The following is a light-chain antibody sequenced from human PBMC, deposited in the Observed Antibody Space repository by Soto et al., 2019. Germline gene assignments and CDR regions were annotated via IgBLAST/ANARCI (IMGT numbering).Light chain of an antibody. Sequence: QSVLTQRPSASGSPGQSVTISCTGTSSDVGGYKYVSWYQQHPGKAPKLMIYEVSNRPSGVSNRFSGSKSGNTASLTISGLQAEDETDYYCFSYTSSGTYVFGTGTKVTVL. CDR2: EVS. CDR3: FSYTSSGTYV. V-gene: IGLV2-14*01. CDR1: SSDVGGYKY. J-gene: IGLJ1*01.